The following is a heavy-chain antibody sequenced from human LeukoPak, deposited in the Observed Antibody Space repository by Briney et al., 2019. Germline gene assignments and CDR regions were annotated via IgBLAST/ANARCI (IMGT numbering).Heavy chain of an antibody. Sequence: SGGSLRLSCAASGFTFDDYAMHWVRQAPGKGLEWVSGISWNSGSIGYADSVKGRFTISRDNSKNTLYLQMNSLRAEDTAVYYCAREGYSYGYEVFDYWGQGTLVTVSS. V-gene: IGHV3-9*01. CDR1: GFTFDDYA. J-gene: IGHJ4*02. D-gene: IGHD5-18*01. CDR3: AREGYSYGYEVFDY. CDR2: ISWNSGSI.